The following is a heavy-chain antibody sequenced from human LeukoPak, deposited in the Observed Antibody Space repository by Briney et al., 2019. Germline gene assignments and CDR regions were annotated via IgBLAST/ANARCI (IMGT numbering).Heavy chain of an antibody. D-gene: IGHD1-26*01. CDR1: GGTFSSYA. CDR2: IIPIFGTA. V-gene: IGHV1-69*13. J-gene: IGHJ6*02. Sequence: GASVKVSFKASGGTFSSYAISWVRQAPGQGLEWMGGIIPIFGTANYAQKFQGRVTITADESTSTAYMELSSLRSEDTAVYYCASPPRSYGNYYYGMDVWGQGTTVTVSS. CDR3: ASPPRSYGNYYYGMDV.